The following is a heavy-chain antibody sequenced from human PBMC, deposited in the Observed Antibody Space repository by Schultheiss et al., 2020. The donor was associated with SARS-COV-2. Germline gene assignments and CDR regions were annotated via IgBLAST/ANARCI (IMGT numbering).Heavy chain of an antibody. V-gene: IGHV1-46*01. Sequence: ASVKVSCKASGYTFTSYYMHWVRQAPGQGLEWMGIINPSGGSTSYAQKFQGRVTMTRDTSISTAYMELSRLRSDDTAVYYCARSMFDPWGQGTLVTVSS. CDR2: INPSGGST. CDR1: GYTFTSYY. CDR3: ARSMFDP. D-gene: IGHD6-6*01. J-gene: IGHJ5*02.